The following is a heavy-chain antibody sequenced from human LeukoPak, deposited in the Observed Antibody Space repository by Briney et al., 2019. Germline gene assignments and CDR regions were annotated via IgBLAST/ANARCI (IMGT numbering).Heavy chain of an antibody. CDR1: GFTFSSSA. J-gene: IGHJ3*02. CDR2: ISGSGSGGST. V-gene: IGHV3-23*01. CDR3: AKDRGRRGKQWLVQFDAFDI. D-gene: IGHD6-19*01. Sequence: GGSLRLSCAASGFTFSSSAMSWVRQAPGKGLEWVSSISGSGSGGSTYYADSVKGRFTISRGNSKNTLYLQMNSLRAEDTAVYYCAKDRGRRGKQWLVQFDAFDIWGQGTMVTVSS.